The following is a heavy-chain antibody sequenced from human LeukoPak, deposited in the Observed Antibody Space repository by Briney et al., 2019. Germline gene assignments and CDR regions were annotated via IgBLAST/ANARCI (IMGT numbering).Heavy chain of an antibody. D-gene: IGHD5-24*01. J-gene: IGHJ4*02. Sequence: PGGSLRLSCAASGFTFSSYAMHWVRQAPGKGLEWVAVISYDGSNKYYADSVQGRFTISRDNSKNTLYLQMNSLRAEDTAVYYCARDPGRDGLYYVDYWGQGTLVTVSS. CDR2: ISYDGSNK. CDR3: ARDPGRDGLYYVDY. V-gene: IGHV3-30*04. CDR1: GFTFSSYA.